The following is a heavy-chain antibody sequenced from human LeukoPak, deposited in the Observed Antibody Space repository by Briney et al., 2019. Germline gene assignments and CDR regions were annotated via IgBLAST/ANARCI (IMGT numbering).Heavy chain of an antibody. J-gene: IGHJ4*02. V-gene: IGHV4-39*01. CDR3: ARWGYDILTGYYIFDY. CDR1: GGSIRSSSYY. D-gene: IGHD3-9*01. Sequence: SETLSLTCTVSGGSIRSSSYYWGWIRQPPGKGLEWIGNIYYSGSTYYNPSLKSRVTISVDTSKNQFSLKLSSVTAADTAVYYCARWGYDILTGYYIFDYRGQGTLVTVSS. CDR2: IYYSGST.